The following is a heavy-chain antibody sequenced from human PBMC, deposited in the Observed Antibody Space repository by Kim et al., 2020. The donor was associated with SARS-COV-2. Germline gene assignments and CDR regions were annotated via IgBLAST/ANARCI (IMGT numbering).Heavy chain of an antibody. Sequence: ADAVKGRFTISRDNSKNTLYLQMNSLRAEDTAVYYCARAGDPPLLYGMDVWGQGTTVTLSS. V-gene: IGHV3-30*01. J-gene: IGHJ6*02. CDR3: ARAGDPPLLYGMDV. D-gene: IGHD3-10*01.